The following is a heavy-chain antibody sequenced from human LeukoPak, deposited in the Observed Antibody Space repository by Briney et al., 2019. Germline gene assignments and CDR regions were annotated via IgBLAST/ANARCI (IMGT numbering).Heavy chain of an antibody. Sequence: ASVKVFCKASGYSFTSYDIHWVRQATGLGLEWMGWMSPDSGKTGYAQPFQGRVTMTRNTSISTAYMELRSLTSEDTAVYYCARGDYGDYVCAFDIWGQGTMVTVSS. CDR3: ARGDYGDYVCAFDI. D-gene: IGHD4-17*01. CDR2: MSPDSGKT. J-gene: IGHJ3*02. CDR1: GYSFTSYD. V-gene: IGHV1-8*01.